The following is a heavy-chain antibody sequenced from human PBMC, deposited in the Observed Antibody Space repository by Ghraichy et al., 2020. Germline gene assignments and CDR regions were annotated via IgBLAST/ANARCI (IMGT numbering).Heavy chain of an antibody. D-gene: IGHD3-22*01. V-gene: IGHV4-39*01. CDR3: ARHNAYGSSGQNCFDP. CDR1: GGSIRSSRYY. Sequence: SETLSLTCTVSGGSIRSSRYYWGWIRQPPGKGLEWIGSIYYSGSTYYNPSLKSRVTISVDTSKNQFSLKLSSVTAADTAVYYCARHNAYGSSGQNCFDPWGHGTRFPISS. J-gene: IGHJ5*02. CDR2: IYYSGST.